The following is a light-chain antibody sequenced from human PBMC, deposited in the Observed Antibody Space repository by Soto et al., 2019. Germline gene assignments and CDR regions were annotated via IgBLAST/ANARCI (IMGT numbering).Light chain of an antibody. CDR2: GAF. J-gene: IGKJ1*01. CDR3: QQANSFPWT. CDR1: QGISTW. V-gene: IGKV1-12*01. Sequence: DIQMTQSPSSVSASVGDSVTITCRASQGISTWLAWYQQKLGKAPQLLIHGAFRLQSGVPSRFRGGASGTDFTLTISSLQPEDSATYYCQQANSFPWTFGQGTKVDIK.